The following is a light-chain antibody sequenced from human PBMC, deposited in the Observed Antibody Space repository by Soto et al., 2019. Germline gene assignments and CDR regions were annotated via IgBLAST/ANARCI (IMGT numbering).Light chain of an antibody. CDR3: LQHNSYPLT. CDR1: KSISSY. CDR2: AAS. V-gene: IGKV1-17*01. Sequence: DIQMTQSPSSLSASVGDRVTITCRASKSISSYLNGYQQQPGKEHKRLIYAASSLQSGVPSRFRGSGSGTEFTLTISSLQPEDFATYYCLQHNSYPLTFGGGTKVDIK. J-gene: IGKJ4*01.